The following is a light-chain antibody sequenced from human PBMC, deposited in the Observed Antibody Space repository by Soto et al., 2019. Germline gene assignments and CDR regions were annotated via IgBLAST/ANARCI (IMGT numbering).Light chain of an antibody. J-gene: IGKJ2*01. CDR1: QSVSSTY. CDR3: QQFGSSPRYT. CDR2: GAS. V-gene: IGKV3-20*01. Sequence: EIVLTQSPGTLSLSPGERATLSCRASQSVSSTYLAWYQQKPGQAPRLLIYGASSRATGIPDRFSGSGSGTDFTLTISRLEPEDLAVYYCQQFGSSPRYTFGQGTKVEIK.